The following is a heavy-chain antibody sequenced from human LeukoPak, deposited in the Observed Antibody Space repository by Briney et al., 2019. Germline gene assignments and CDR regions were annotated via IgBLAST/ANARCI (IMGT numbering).Heavy chain of an antibody. CDR2: ITSTSTYI. J-gene: IGHJ6*03. CDR3: ARDPYSGRYGDDYYYHMDV. CDR1: GFPFSRYN. D-gene: IGHD1-26*01. V-gene: IGHV3-21*01. Sequence: GGSLRLSCAASGFPFSRYNMNWVRQAPGKELEWVSSITSTSTYIYYGGCVEGRFHIYREHAKNSLYRKMNTLRAEDTAVYYCARDPYSGRYGDDYYYHMDVWGKGTTVTISS.